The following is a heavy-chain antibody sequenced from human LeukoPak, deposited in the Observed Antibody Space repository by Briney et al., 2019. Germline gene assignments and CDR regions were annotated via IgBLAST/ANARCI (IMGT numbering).Heavy chain of an antibody. CDR1: GFTVSSNY. CDR2: IYSGGST. Sequence: QAGGSLRLSCAASGFTVSSNYMSWVRQAPGKGLEWVSVIYSGGSTYYADSVKGRFTISRHNSKNTLYLQMNSLRAEDTAVYYCARVLSSGWSEFDYWGQGTLVTVSS. J-gene: IGHJ4*02. CDR3: ARVLSSGWSEFDY. V-gene: IGHV3-53*04. D-gene: IGHD6-19*01.